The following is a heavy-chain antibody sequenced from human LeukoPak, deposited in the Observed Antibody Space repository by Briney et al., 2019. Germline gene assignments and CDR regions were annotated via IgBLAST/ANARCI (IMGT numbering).Heavy chain of an antibody. CDR2: IYYSGGT. J-gene: IGHJ5*02. CDR3: ARVYGDRNWFDP. D-gene: IGHD4-17*01. Sequence: SETLSLTCTVSGGSISSYYWSWIRQPPGKGLEWIGYIYYSGGTNYNPSLKSRVTISVDTSKNQFSLKLSSVTAADTAVYYCARVYGDRNWFDPWGQGTLVTVSS. CDR1: GGSISSYY. V-gene: IGHV4-59*01.